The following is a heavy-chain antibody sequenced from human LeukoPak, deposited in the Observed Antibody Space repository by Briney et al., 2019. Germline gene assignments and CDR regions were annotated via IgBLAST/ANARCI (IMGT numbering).Heavy chain of an antibody. Sequence: SETLSLTCTVSGGSISSYYWSWIRQPPGKGLEWIGYIYYSGSTNYNPSLKSRVTISVDTSKNQFSLKLSSVTAADTAVYYCASVDYDFWSGYARWSDPWGQGTLVTVSS. V-gene: IGHV4-59*01. CDR3: ASVDYDFWSGYARWSDP. J-gene: IGHJ5*02. CDR2: IYYSGST. CDR1: GGSISSYY. D-gene: IGHD3-3*01.